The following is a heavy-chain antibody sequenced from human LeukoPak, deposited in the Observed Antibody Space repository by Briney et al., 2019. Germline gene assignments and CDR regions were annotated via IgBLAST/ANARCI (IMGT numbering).Heavy chain of an antibody. V-gene: IGHV1-18*01. J-gene: IGHJ4*02. D-gene: IGHD2-2*01. CDR1: GYTFTSYG. Sequence: ASVKVSCKASGYTFTSYGISWVRQAPGQGLEWMGWISAYNGNTNYAQKLQGRVTMTTDTSTSTAYMELRSLRSDDTAVYYCARENLVVPAAIGYFDYWGQGTLVTVSS. CDR3: ARENLVVPAAIGYFDY. CDR2: ISAYNGNT.